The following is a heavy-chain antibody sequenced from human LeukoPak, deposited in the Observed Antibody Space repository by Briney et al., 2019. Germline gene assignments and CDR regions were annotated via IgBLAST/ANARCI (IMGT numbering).Heavy chain of an antibody. CDR3: ARKSGRISDYYGMDV. J-gene: IGHJ6*02. CDR1: GGTFSSYA. CDR2: IIPIFGTA. D-gene: IGHD2/OR15-2a*01. V-gene: IGHV1-69*01. Sequence: SVKVSCKASGGTFSSYAISWVRQAPGQGLEWMGGIIPIFGTANYAQKFQGRVTITADESTCTAYMELSSLRSEDTAVYYCARKSGRISDYYGMDVWGQGTTVTVSS.